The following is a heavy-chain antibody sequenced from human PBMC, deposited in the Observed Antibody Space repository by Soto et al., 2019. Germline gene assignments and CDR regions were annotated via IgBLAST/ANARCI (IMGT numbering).Heavy chain of an antibody. Sequence: SETLSLTCTVSGYSIRNGYYWGWIRQPPGKGLEWIGIIYHSGSTYYNPSLKSRVIISVDASENHFSLKLSSVTAADTAVYYCAMVGPYCGGDCYSPPPWGQGTLVTVSS. V-gene: IGHV4-38-2*02. CDR3: AMVGPYCGGDCYSPPP. CDR2: IYHSGST. D-gene: IGHD2-21*02. J-gene: IGHJ5*02. CDR1: GYSIRNGYY.